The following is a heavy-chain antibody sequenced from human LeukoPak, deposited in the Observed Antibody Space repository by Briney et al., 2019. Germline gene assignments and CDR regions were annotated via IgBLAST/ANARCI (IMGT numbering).Heavy chain of an antibody. Sequence: GESLKISCKGSGYSFTSYWIGWVRQMPGKGLEWMGIIYPGDSDTRYSPSFQGQVTISADKSISTAYLQWSSLKASDTAMYYCASSLDSSGYCYELDYWGQGTLVTVSS. V-gene: IGHV5-51*01. CDR1: GYSFTSYW. CDR3: ASSLDSSGYCYELDY. D-gene: IGHD3-22*01. CDR2: IYPGDSDT. J-gene: IGHJ4*02.